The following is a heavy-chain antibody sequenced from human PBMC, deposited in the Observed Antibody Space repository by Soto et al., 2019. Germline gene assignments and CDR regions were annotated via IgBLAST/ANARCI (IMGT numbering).Heavy chain of an antibody. CDR1: GFIFSTTD. V-gene: IGHV3-23*01. J-gene: IGHJ5*02. CDR2: IEGSGATT. D-gene: IGHD3-10*01. Sequence: AGGSLRLSCAASGFIFSTTDMSWVRQAPGKGLEWVSTIEGSGATTYYADSVKGRFTISRDNSKNTVYLHMDSLTADDTAVHYCAKNSGWFNTWGQGTLVTVSS. CDR3: AKNSGWFNT.